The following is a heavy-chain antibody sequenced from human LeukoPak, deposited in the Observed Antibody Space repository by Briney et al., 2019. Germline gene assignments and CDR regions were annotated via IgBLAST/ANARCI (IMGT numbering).Heavy chain of an antibody. Sequence: GGSLRLSCAASGFTFSNYGMHWVRQAPGKGLEWMAIISYDGSNKYYADSVKGRFTISRDNSKNTLYLQMNSLRAEDTAVYYCARDSAVAARTATFDYWGQGTLVTVSS. CDR1: GFTFSNYG. J-gene: IGHJ4*02. V-gene: IGHV3-30*03. D-gene: IGHD6-19*01. CDR2: ISYDGSNK. CDR3: ARDSAVAARTATFDY.